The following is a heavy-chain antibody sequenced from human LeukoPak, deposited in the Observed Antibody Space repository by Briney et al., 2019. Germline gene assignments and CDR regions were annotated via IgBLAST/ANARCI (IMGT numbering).Heavy chain of an antibody. CDR3: ARGDGSGSSSYGLDV. V-gene: IGHV4-39*07. D-gene: IGHD3-10*01. J-gene: IGHJ6*02. CDR1: GGSISSSGYY. Sequence: SETLSLTCTVSGGSISSSGYYWGWIRQPPGRRLEYIGSIYFSGSTFHNPSLKGRVTISLDTSKNQFSLKLSSVTAADTAVYYCARGDGSGSSSYGLDVWGQGSTVTVFS. CDR2: IYFSGST.